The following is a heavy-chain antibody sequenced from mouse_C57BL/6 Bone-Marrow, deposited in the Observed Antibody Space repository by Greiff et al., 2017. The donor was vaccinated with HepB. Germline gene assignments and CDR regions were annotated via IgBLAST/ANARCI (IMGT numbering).Heavy chain of an antibody. CDR2: ISDGGSYT. V-gene: IGHV5-4*01. J-gene: IGHJ4*01. CDR1: GFTFSSYA. Sequence: EVKLVESGGGLVKPGGSLKLSCAASGFTFSSYAMSWVRQTPEKRLEWVATISDGGSYTYYPDNVKGRFTISRDNAKNNLYLQMSHLKSEDTAMYYCAGDRGTTVVRAMDYWGQGTSVTVSS. D-gene: IGHD1-1*01. CDR3: AGDRGTTVVRAMDY.